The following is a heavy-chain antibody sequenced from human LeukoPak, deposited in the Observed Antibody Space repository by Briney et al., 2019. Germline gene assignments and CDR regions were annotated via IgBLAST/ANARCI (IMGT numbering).Heavy chain of an antibody. J-gene: IGHJ4*02. Sequence: GGSLRLSCAASGFTFSSYWMRWVRQAPGKGLEGVALISNDGSNQYYADPVKGRFTISRDNSKNTLYLQMNSLRAEDTAVYYCARDQGYSYGHSFDYWGQGTLVTVSS. D-gene: IGHD5-18*01. V-gene: IGHV3-30-3*01. CDR3: ARDQGYSYGHSFDY. CDR2: ISNDGSNQ. CDR1: GFTFSSYW.